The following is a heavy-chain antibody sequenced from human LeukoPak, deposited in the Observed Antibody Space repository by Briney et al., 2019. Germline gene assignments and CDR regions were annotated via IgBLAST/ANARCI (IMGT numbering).Heavy chain of an antibody. D-gene: IGHD6-13*01. J-gene: IGHJ4*02. V-gene: IGHV1-46*01. CDR3: ARDFRVAADSGRFDY. CDR1: GYTFTSYY. CDR2: INPSGGST. Sequence: GASVKVSCKASGYTFTSYYMHWVRQAPGQGLEWMGIINPSGGSTSYAQKFQGRVTMTRDTSTSTVYMELSSLRSEDTAVYYCARDFRVAADSGRFDYRGQGTLVTVSS.